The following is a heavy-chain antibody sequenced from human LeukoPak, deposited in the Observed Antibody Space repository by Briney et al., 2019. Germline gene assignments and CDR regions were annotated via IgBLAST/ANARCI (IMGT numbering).Heavy chain of an antibody. V-gene: IGHV4-4*09. CDR1: GGSISSYY. CDR2: IYTSGST. CDR3: ARYGRLTGTDL. J-gene: IGHJ5*02. Sequence: SETLSLTCTVSGGSISSYYWSWIRQPPGKGLEWIGYIYTSGSTNYNPSLKSRVTISVDTSKNQFSLELSSVTAADTAVYYCARYGRLTGTDLWGQGTLVTVSS. D-gene: IGHD1-7*01.